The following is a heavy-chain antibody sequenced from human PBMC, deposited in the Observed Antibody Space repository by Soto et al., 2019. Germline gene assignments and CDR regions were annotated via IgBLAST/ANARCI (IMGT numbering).Heavy chain of an antibody. D-gene: IGHD3-10*01. CDR2: ITGSGDDT. Sequence: EVHLLASGGGLVQPGGSLRLSCAASGFTFRAHAISWFRHAPGKGLECVSAITGSGDDTFYADSVKGRFAISRDNSKNPHFLQMYSLGVEDAALYYGAKETFARRFGVDYWGQGTLLTVSS. V-gene: IGHV3-23*01. J-gene: IGHJ4*02. CDR3: AKETFARRFGVDY. CDR1: GFTFRAHA.